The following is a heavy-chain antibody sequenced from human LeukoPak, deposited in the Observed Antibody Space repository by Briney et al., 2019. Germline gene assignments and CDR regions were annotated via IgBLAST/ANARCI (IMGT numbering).Heavy chain of an antibody. V-gene: IGHV3-20*04. D-gene: IGHD3-9*01. Sequence: PGGSLRLSCAASGFTFDDYGMSWVRQAPGKGLGWVSGINWNGGSTGYADSVKGRFTISRDNAKNSLYLQMNSLRAEDTALYYCAREVNYYDILTGYYKRLYYFDYWGQGTLVTVSS. CDR3: AREVNYYDILTGYYKRLYYFDY. J-gene: IGHJ4*02. CDR2: INWNGGST. CDR1: GFTFDDYG.